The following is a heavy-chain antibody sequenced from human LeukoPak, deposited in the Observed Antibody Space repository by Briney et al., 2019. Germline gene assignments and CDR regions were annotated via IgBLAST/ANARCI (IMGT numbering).Heavy chain of an antibody. V-gene: IGHV3-30*10. D-gene: IGHD5-18*01. Sequence: GGSLRLSCAASGFSFSTYAMHWVRQAPGMGQEWVAVVSHDGSTKYYTDSVRGRFTISRDNSKNTFFLQLNGLRTGDTAVYYCARAIMGTENLDYWGQGTLVPSPQ. CDR1: GFSFSTYA. CDR2: VSHDGSTK. J-gene: IGHJ4*02. CDR3: ARAIMGTENLDY.